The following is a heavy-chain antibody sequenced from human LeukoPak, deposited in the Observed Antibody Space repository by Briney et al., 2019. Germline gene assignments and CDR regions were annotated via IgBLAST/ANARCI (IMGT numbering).Heavy chain of an antibody. V-gene: IGHV3-15*01. Sequence: GGSQTLFCTAWGFTLSNTRESGPRQARGKGRGGVVRIKSKTDGETTDYAAPVKGRFIMSRDDSKNTLYLQMNSLKTEDSALYYCATARGYWGQGTLVTVSS. J-gene: IGHJ4*02. D-gene: IGHD3-10*01. CDR3: ATARGY. CDR2: IKSKTDGETT. CDR1: GFTLSNTR.